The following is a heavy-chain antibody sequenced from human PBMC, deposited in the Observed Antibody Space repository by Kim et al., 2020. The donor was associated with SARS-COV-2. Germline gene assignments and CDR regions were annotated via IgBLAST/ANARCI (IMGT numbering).Heavy chain of an antibody. Sequence: SETLSLTCTVSGGSVSSGSYYWSWIRQPPGKGLEWIGYIYYSGSTNYNPSLKSRVTISVDTSKNQFSLKLSSVTAADTAVYYCARDLSSGWYGRLYYYGMDVWGQWTTVTVSS. CDR2: IYYSGST. J-gene: IGHJ6*02. CDR1: GGSVSSGSYY. V-gene: IGHV4-61*01. CDR3: ARDLSSGWYGRLYYYGMDV. D-gene: IGHD6-19*01.